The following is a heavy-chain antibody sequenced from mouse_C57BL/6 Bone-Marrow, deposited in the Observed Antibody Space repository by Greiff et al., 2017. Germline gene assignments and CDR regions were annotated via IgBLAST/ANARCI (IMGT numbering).Heavy chain of an antibody. V-gene: IGHV5-17*01. D-gene: IGHD1-2*01. J-gene: IGHJ2*01. CDR2: ISSGSSTI. Sequence: DVMLVESGGGLVKPGGSLKLSCAASGFTFSDYGMHWVRQAPEKGLEWVAYISSGSSTIYYADTVKGRFTISRDNAKNTLFLQMTSLRSEDTAMYYCATLTAYYFDYWGQGTTLTVSS. CDR3: ATLTAYYFDY. CDR1: GFTFSDYG.